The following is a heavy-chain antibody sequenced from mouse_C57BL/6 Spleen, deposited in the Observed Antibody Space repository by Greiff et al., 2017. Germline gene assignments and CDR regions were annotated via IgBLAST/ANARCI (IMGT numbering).Heavy chain of an antibody. CDR3: ARNNYSNGTGMDY. D-gene: IGHD2-5*01. CDR2: IDPSDSYT. J-gene: IGHJ4*01. CDR1: GYTFTSYW. V-gene: IGHV1-50*01. Sequence: VQLQQPGAELVKPGASVKLSCKASGYTFTSYWMQWVKQRPGQGLEWIGEIDPSDSYTNYNQKFKGKATLTVDTSSSTAYMQLSSLTSEDSAVYYCARNNYSNGTGMDYWGQGTSVTVSS.